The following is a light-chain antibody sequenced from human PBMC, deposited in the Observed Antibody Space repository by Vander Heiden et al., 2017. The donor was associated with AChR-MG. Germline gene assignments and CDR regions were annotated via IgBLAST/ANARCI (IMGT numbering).Light chain of an antibody. Sequence: QSALTQPASVSGSPGQSITISCTGTNSDVGAYDYVSWHQQHPGKAPKLIICDVSDRPSGVSNRFSGSKYGTTASLTISGLQGEDEADYYCSSYTSISSWVFGGGTKLTVL. V-gene: IGLV2-14*01. CDR1: NSDVGAYDY. CDR2: DVS. J-gene: IGLJ3*02. CDR3: SSYTSISSWV.